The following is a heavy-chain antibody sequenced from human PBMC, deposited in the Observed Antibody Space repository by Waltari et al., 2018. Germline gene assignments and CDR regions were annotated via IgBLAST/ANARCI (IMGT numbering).Heavy chain of an antibody. V-gene: IGHV4-4*07. Sequence: QVQLQESGPGLVKPSETLSLTCTVSGGSISSYYWSWIRRPAGKGLEWIGRIYTSGSTNYNPSLKSRVTMSVDTSKNQFSLKLSSVTAADMAVYYCARESCSGGSCYSGRWGQGTLVTVSS. CDR1: GGSISSYY. J-gene: IGHJ4*02. D-gene: IGHD2-15*01. CDR2: IYTSGST. CDR3: ARESCSGGSCYSGR.